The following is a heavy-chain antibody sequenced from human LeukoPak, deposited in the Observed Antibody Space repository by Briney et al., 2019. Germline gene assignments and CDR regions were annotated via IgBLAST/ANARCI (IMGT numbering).Heavy chain of an antibody. V-gene: IGHV3-7*01. Sequence: GGSLRLSCAASGFTFSSYWTSWVRQAPGKGLEWVANIKQDGSEKYYVDSVKGRFTISRDNAKNSLYLQMNSLRAEDTAVYYCARSSSWYGDYYYYYMDVWGKGTTVTVSS. J-gene: IGHJ6*03. D-gene: IGHD6-13*01. CDR2: IKQDGSEK. CDR1: GFTFSSYW. CDR3: ARSSSWYGDYYYYYMDV.